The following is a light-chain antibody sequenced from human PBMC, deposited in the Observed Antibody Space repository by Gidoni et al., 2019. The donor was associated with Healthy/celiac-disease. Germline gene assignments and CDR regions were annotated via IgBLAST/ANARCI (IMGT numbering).Light chain of an antibody. V-gene: IGKV1-39*01. CDR1: QSISSY. J-gene: IGKJ4*01. CDR2: AAS. Sequence: DIQMTQSPSSMSASVGDRVTITCRASQSISSYLNWYQQKPGKAPKLLIYAASSLQSGVPSRVSGSGSGTDFTLTNSSLQPEEFATYYCQQSYSTLLTFGGGTKVEIK. CDR3: QQSYSTLLT.